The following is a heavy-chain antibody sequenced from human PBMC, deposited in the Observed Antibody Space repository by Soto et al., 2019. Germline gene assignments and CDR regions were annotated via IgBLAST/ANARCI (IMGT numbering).Heavy chain of an antibody. CDR1: GFTLSNYG. Sequence: QVQLVESGGGVVQPGRSLRLSCAASGFTLSNYGIHWVRQAPGKGLEWVAAISHDGSNEYYADSVKGRFTISRDNSRSTVYLQMNSLIIEDTAVYYCGKGCDQRLVRIGFDMWGQGTMVTVS. D-gene: IGHD6-13*01. CDR2: ISHDGSNE. V-gene: IGHV3-30*18. J-gene: IGHJ3*02. CDR3: GKGCDQRLVRIGFDM.